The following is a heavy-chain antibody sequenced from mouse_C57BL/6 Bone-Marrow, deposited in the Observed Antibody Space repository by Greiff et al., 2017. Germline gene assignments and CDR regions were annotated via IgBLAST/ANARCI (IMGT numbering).Heavy chain of an antibody. D-gene: IGHD2-3*01. CDR1: GFTFSSYG. Sequence: EVQLVESGGDFVKPGGSLKLSCAASGFTFSSYGMSWVRQTPAKRLEWVATISSGGSYTYYPDSVKGRFTIARDNAKTNLYLQMSSLKSEDTALYYCARHGDSYYNYAMDYWGQGTSVTVSS. CDR2: ISSGGSYT. CDR3: ARHGDSYYNYAMDY. V-gene: IGHV5-6*01. J-gene: IGHJ4*01.